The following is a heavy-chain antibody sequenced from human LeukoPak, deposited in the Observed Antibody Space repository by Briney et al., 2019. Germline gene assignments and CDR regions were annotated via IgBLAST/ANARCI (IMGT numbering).Heavy chain of an antibody. Sequence: SETLSLTCTVSGYSISSGYYWGWIRQPPGKGLEWIGSIYHSGSTYYNPSLKSRVTITVDTSKNQFSLKLSSVTPADTAVYYCARERVPAAIDHWGQGTLVTVSS. J-gene: IGHJ4*02. V-gene: IGHV4-38-2*02. CDR2: IYHSGST. CDR1: GYSISSGYY. CDR3: ARERVPAAIDH. D-gene: IGHD2-2*01.